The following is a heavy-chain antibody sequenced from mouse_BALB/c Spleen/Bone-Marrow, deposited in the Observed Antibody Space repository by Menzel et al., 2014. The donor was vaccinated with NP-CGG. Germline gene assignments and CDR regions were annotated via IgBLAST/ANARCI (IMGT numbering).Heavy chain of an antibody. V-gene: IGHV5-17*02. CDR3: TRGGNWEDFDY. D-gene: IGHD4-1*01. Sequence: EVQVVESGGGLVQPGGSRKLSCAASGFTFSSFGMHWVRQAPERGLEWVAYISSGSSTIYYADTVKGRFTISRDNPKNTLFLQMTCLRSEDTAMYYCTRGGNWEDFDYWGQGTTLTVSS. CDR1: GFTFSSFG. J-gene: IGHJ2*01. CDR2: ISSGSSTI.